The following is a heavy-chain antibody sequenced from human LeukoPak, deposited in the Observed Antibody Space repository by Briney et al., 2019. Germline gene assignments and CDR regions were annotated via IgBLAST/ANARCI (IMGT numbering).Heavy chain of an antibody. D-gene: IGHD3-10*01. Sequence: GGSLRLSCAASGFTFSSYGMHWVRQAPGKGLEWVAFIRYDGSNKYYADSVKGRFTISRDNSKNTLYLQMNSLRAEDTAVYYCAKDGNYYGSGSYDIYYYYYMDVWGKGTTVTISS. CDR2: IRYDGSNK. J-gene: IGHJ6*03. V-gene: IGHV3-30*02. CDR1: GFTFSSYG. CDR3: AKDGNYYGSGSYDIYYYYYMDV.